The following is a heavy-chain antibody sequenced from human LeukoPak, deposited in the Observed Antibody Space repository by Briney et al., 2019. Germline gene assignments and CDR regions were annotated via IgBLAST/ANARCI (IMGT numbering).Heavy chain of an antibody. CDR2: INHSGST. CDR1: GGSFSGYY. D-gene: IGHD1-26*01. Sequence: KPSETLSLTCAVYGGSFSGYYWSWIRQPPGKGLEWIGEINHSGSTNYNPSLKSRVTISVDTSKNQFSLKLSSVTAADTAVYYRARGPRRIRGIVNNWFDPWGQGTLVTVSS. V-gene: IGHV4-34*01. CDR3: ARGPRRIRGIVNNWFDP. J-gene: IGHJ5*02.